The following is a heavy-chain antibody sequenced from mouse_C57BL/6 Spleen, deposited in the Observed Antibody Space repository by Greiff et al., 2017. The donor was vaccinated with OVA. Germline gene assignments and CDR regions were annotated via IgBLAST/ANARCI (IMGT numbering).Heavy chain of an antibody. J-gene: IGHJ3*01. V-gene: IGHV1-22*01. D-gene: IGHD1-1*01. CDR2: INPNNGGT. CDR3: ARDWDYGSSYATPWFAY. Sequence: EVQLQQSGPELVKPGASVKMSCKASGYTFTDYNMHWVKQSHGKSLEWIGYINPNNGGTSYNQKFKGKATLTVNKSSSTAYMELRSLTSEDSAVYYCARDWDYGSSYATPWFAYWGQGTLVTVSA. CDR1: GYTFTDYN.